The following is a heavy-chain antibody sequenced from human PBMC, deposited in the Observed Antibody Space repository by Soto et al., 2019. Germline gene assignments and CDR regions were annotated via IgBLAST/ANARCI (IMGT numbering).Heavy chain of an antibody. CDR3: ARDVGPPLVGAPYGMDV. Sequence: GGSLRLSCAASGFTFSSYSMNWVRQAPGKGLEWVSSISSSSYIYYADSVKGRFTISRDNAKNSLYLQMNSLRAEDTAVYYCARDVGPPLVGAPYGMDVWGQGTTVTVSS. D-gene: IGHD1-26*01. V-gene: IGHV3-21*01. CDR2: ISSSSYI. CDR1: GFTFSSYS. J-gene: IGHJ6*02.